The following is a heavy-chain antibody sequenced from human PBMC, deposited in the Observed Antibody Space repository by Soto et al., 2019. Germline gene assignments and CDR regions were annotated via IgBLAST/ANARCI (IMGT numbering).Heavy chain of an antibody. Sequence: QVQLAESGGGVVQPGRSLRLSCAASGFTFSSYGMHWVRQAPGKGLEWVAVISYDGSNKYYADSVKGRFTISRDNSKNTLYLQMNSLRAEDTAVYYCAKDQAEVAWEPLYYFDYWGQGTLVTVSS. D-gene: IGHD1-26*01. CDR2: ISYDGSNK. CDR1: GFTFSSYG. CDR3: AKDQAEVAWEPLYYFDY. J-gene: IGHJ4*02. V-gene: IGHV3-30*18.